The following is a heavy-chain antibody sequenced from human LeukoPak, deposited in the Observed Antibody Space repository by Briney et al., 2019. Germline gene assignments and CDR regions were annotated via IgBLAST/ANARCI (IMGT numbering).Heavy chain of an antibody. D-gene: IGHD6-13*01. J-gene: IGHJ4*02. V-gene: IGHV1-69*01. CDR3: ARTAPYSSSWYEDY. CDR1: GGTFSSYA. Sequence: SVKVSCKASGGTFSSYAISWVRQAPGQGLEWIGGIIPIFGTANYAQKFQGRVTITADESTSTAYMELSSLRSEDTAVYYCARTAPYSSSWYEDYWGQGTLVTVSS. CDR2: IIPIFGTA.